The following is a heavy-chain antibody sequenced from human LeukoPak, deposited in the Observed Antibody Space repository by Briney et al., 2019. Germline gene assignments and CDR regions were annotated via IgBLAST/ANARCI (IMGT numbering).Heavy chain of an antibody. CDR3: ARDIPIVPAAVFDY. Sequence: TGGSLTLSCAASGFTFSSYWMSWVRQAPGKELEWVANIKQDGSEKYYVDSVKGRFTISRDNAKNSLYLQMNSLRAEDTAVYYCARDIPIVPAAVFDYWGQGTLVTVSS. CDR2: IKQDGSEK. D-gene: IGHD2-2*01. V-gene: IGHV3-7*01. J-gene: IGHJ4*02. CDR1: GFTFSSYW.